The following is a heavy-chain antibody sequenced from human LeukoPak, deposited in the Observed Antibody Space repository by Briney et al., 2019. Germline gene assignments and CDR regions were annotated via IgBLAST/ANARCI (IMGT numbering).Heavy chain of an antibody. CDR3: AKDHCSSTSCYLGPLDY. V-gene: IGHV3-33*06. CDR1: GFTFSSYG. D-gene: IGHD2-2*01. CDR2: IWYDGSNK. Sequence: PGGSLRLSCAASGFTFSSYGMHWVRQAPGKGLEWVAVIWYDGSNKYYADSVKGRFTISRDNSKNTLYLQMNSLRAEDTAVYYCAKDHCSSTSCYLGPLDYWGQGTLVTVSS. J-gene: IGHJ4*02.